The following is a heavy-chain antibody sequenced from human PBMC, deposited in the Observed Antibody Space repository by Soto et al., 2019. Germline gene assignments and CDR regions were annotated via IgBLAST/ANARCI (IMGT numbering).Heavy chain of an antibody. CDR3: ARGATARTNYYYGLDA. CDR2: TRNKANSYTT. J-gene: IGHJ6*02. D-gene: IGHD1-1*01. CDR1: GFTFSDHY. V-gene: IGHV3-72*01. Sequence: EVQLVESGGGLVQPGGSLRLSCAASGFTFSDHYMDWVRQAPGKGLAWVGRTRNKANSYTTEYAASVKGRFTISRDDSKNSLYLQMNSLKTEDTAVYYCARGATARTNYYYGLDAWGQGTTVTVSS.